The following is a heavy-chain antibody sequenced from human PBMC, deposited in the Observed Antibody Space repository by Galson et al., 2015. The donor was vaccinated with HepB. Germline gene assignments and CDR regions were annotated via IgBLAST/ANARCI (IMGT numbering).Heavy chain of an antibody. D-gene: IGHD4-17*01. Sequence: SVKVSCKASGYTFTSYGISWVRQAPGQGLEWMGWISAYNGNTNYAQKLQGRVTMTTDTSTSTAYMELRSLRSDDTALYYCARTRPRTGDPSVSEAFDIWGQGTMVTVSS. CDR3: ARTRPRTGDPSVSEAFDI. J-gene: IGHJ3*02. CDR1: GYTFTSYG. V-gene: IGHV1-18*01. CDR2: ISAYNGNT.